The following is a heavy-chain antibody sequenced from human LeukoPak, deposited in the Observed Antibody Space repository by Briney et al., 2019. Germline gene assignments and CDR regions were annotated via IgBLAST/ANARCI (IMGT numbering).Heavy chain of an antibody. J-gene: IGHJ4*02. V-gene: IGHV1-3*01. Sequence: ASVKVSCKASGYTFANYGVHWVRHAPGQRLEWMGWINGGNGYTKYSQKFQGRVIITGDTSASTAYMELSSLRSEDTAVYYCARYINGAFDYWGQGTLVTVSS. CDR2: INGGNGYT. D-gene: IGHD2-8*01. CDR3: ARYINGAFDY. CDR1: GYTFANYG.